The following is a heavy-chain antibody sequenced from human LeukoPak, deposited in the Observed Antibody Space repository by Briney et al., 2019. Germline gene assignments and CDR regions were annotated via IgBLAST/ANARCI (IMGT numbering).Heavy chain of an antibody. V-gene: IGHV3-33*01. J-gene: IGHJ6*02. CDR3: ARDLIVVVTAPYYYYGVDV. CDR1: GFTFSSYG. D-gene: IGHD2-21*02. CDR2: IWYDGSNK. Sequence: PGGSLRLSCAASGFTFSSYGMHWVRQAPGKGLEWVAVIWYDGSNKYYADSVKGRFTISRDNSKNTLYLQMNSLRAEDTAVYYCARDLIVVVTAPYYYYGVDVWGQGTTVTVSS.